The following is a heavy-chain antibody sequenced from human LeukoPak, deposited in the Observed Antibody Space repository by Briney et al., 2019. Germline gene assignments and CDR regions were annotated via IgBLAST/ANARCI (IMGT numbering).Heavy chain of an antibody. J-gene: IGHJ5*02. CDR2: IIPIFGTA. CDR1: GGTFSSYA. CDR3: AREGLELNNWFDP. V-gene: IGHV1-69*05. Sequence: EASVKVSCKASGGTFSSYAISWVRQAPGQGLEWMGGIIPIFGTANYAQKFQGRVTITTDESTSTAYMELSSLRSEDTAVYYCAREGLELNNWFDPWGQGTLVTVSS. D-gene: IGHD1-7*01.